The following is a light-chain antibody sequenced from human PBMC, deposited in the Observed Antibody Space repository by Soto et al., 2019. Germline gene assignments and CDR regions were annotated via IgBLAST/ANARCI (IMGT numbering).Light chain of an antibody. V-gene: IGLV2-14*01. CDR2: EVS. CDR3: SSYTSSSTLTYV. CDR1: SXDVGGYNY. Sequence: QSALTQPASVSGSPGQSITISCTGTSXDVGGYNYVSWYQQHPGKAPKLMIYEVSNRPSGVSNRFSGSKSGNTASLTISGLQAEDEADYYCSSYTSSSTLTYVFGTGTKVTVL. J-gene: IGLJ1*01.